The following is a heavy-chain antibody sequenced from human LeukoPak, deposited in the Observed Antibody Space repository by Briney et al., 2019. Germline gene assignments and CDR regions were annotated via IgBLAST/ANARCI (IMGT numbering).Heavy chain of an antibody. Sequence: GGSLRLSCAASGFTFTTYSMNWVRQAPGKGLEWVSSISNSSSYIYYADSVKGRFTISRDNAKNSLYLQMNSLRAEDTAVYYCARGNKSVGTTEDYWGQGTLVTVSS. J-gene: IGHJ4*02. CDR3: ARGNKSVGTTEDY. D-gene: IGHD1-1*01. CDR1: GFTFTTYS. V-gene: IGHV3-21*01. CDR2: ISNSSSYI.